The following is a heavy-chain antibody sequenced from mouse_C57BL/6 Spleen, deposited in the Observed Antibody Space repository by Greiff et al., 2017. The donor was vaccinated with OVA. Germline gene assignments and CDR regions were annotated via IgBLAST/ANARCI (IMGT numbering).Heavy chain of an antibody. CDR1: GYSITSGYY. V-gene: IGHV3-6*01. CDR2: ISYDGGH. CDR3: ARGARTDFDY. J-gene: IGHJ2*01. D-gene: IGHD3-1*01. Sequence: EVKLLESGPGLVKPSQSLSLTCSVTGYSITSGYYWNWIRRFPGNKLEWMGYISYDGGHNYNPSLKNQVSLTLDTSTNPSYLKLNSVTTEDTATYYCARGARTDFDYWGQGTTLTVSS.